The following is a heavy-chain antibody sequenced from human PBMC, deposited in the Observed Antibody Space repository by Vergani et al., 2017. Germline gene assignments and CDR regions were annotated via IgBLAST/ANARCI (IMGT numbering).Heavy chain of an antibody. V-gene: IGHV5-51*01. J-gene: IGHJ5*02. Sequence: EVQLVQSGAEVKKPGESLKISCKGSGYSFTSYWIGWVRQMPGKGLEWMGIIYPGDSDTRYSPSFQGQVTIPADKTISTAYLQWSSLKASDTAMYYCARLRVVQQLSQWSWFDPWGQGTLVTVSS. CDR2: IYPGDSDT. D-gene: IGHD6-13*01. CDR3: ARLRVVQQLSQWSWFDP. CDR1: GYSFTSYW.